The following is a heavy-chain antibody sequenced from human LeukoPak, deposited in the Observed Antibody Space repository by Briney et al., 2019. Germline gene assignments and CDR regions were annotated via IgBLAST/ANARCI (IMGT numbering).Heavy chain of an antibody. V-gene: IGHV3-23*01. D-gene: IGHD3-22*01. CDR1: GFTFSSYA. CDR3: AISPVAYDSSGYYDDAFDI. CDR2: ISGSGGST. J-gene: IGHJ3*02. Sequence: PGGSLRLSCAASGFTFSSYAMSWVRQAPGKGLEWVSAISGSGGSTYYADSVKGRFTISRDNCKNTLYLQMNSLRAEDTAVYYCAISPVAYDSSGYYDDAFDIWGQGTMVTVSS.